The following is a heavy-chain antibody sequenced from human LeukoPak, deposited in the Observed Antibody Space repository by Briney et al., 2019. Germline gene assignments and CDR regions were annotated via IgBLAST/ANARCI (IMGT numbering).Heavy chain of an antibody. CDR3: ARSHDFWSGYSSWFDP. V-gene: IGHV4-4*07. Sequence: SETLSLTCTVSGGSISSYYWSWIRQPAGKGLEWIGRIYTSGSTNYNPSLKSRVTMSADTSKNQFSLKLSSVTAADTAVYYCARSHDFWSGYSSWFDPWGQGTLVTVSS. J-gene: IGHJ5*02. CDR1: GGSISSYY. CDR2: IYTSGST. D-gene: IGHD3-3*01.